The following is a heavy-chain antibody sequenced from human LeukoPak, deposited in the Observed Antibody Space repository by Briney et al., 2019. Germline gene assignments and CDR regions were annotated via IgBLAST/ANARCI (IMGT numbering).Heavy chain of an antibody. J-gene: IGHJ4*02. CDR1: GDSISNYY. V-gene: IGHV4-4*07. D-gene: IGHD6-13*01. CDR2: IYTSGST. Sequence: SETLSLTCTVSGDSISNYYWSWIRQPAGKGLEWIGRIYTSGSTNYNPSLKSRVTISVDKSKNQFSLKLSSVTAADTAVYYCARDPHSSSPAFDYWGQGTLVTVSS. CDR3: ARDPHSSSPAFDY.